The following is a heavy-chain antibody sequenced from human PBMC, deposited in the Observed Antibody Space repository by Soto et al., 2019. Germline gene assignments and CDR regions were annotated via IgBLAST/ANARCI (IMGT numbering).Heavy chain of an antibody. D-gene: IGHD3-22*01. CDR1: GYTFTSYG. V-gene: IGHV1-18*01. CDR3: AQYYYDSSRSNWFDP. Sequence: ASGKVSCKASGYTFTSYGISWVRQAPGQGLEWMGWISAYNGNTNYAQKLQGRVTMTTDTSTSTAYMELRSLRSDDTAVYYCAQYYYDSSRSNWFDPWTQGTLDIVSA. CDR2: ISAYNGNT. J-gene: IGHJ5*02.